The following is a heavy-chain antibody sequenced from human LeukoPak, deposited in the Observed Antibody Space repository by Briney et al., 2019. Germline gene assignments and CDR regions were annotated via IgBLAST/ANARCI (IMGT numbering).Heavy chain of an antibody. CDR1: GFTISNAW. V-gene: IGHV3-15*01. CDR2: IKTKTDGGTT. Sequence: GGSLRLSCAASGFTISNAWMNWVRQAPGKGLEWVGRIKTKTDGGTTDYAAPVKGRFTISRDDSKNMLYLQMNSLKIEDTAVYYCTTEGAVTTKGTFDIWGQGTMVTVSS. J-gene: IGHJ3*02. CDR3: TTEGAVTTKGTFDI. D-gene: IGHD4-17*01.